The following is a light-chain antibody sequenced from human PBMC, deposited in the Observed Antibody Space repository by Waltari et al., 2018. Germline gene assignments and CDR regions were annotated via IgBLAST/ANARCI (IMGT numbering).Light chain of an antibody. CDR2: DTS. Sequence: IVLTLSPAILSLSRGERASLAVRASQSVTNYLAWYQQKPGQAPRLLIYDTSNRATGIPARFSGSGFGTDFTLTISSLEPEDFAVYYCQQRRDWPLTFGGGTKVEIK. CDR1: QSVTNY. J-gene: IGKJ4*01. V-gene: IGKV3-11*01. CDR3: QQRRDWPLT.